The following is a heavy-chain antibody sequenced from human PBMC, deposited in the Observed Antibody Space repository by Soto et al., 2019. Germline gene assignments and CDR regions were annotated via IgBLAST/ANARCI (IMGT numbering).Heavy chain of an antibody. D-gene: IGHD4-17*01. J-gene: IGHJ4*02. CDR1: DGSIRSYY. CDR2: IYTSGGI. V-gene: IGHV4-4*08. Sequence: SEPLSLTYTVSDGSIRSYYWRWIRQPPGKGLERIGYIYTSGGIKYNPSLKSRVTMSLDTSKNQLSLKLTSVTAADTAIYYCARHGDYAALDYWGQGTLVTVSS. CDR3: ARHGDYAALDY.